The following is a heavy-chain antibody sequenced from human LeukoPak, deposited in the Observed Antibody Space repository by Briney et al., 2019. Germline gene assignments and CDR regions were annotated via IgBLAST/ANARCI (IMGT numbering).Heavy chain of an antibody. V-gene: IGHV3-23*01. CDR2: ISGSGSGGST. CDR1: GFTFSSSA. D-gene: IGHD3-22*01. J-gene: IGHJ4*02. Sequence: AGGSLRLSCAASGFTFSSSAMSWVRQAPGKGLEWVSSISGSGSGGSTYYADSVKGRFTISRDNSKNTLYLQMNSLRAEDTAVYYCAREAPIRGYYDSSGYYPPPDYWGQGTLVTVSS. CDR3: AREAPIRGYYDSSGYYPPPDY.